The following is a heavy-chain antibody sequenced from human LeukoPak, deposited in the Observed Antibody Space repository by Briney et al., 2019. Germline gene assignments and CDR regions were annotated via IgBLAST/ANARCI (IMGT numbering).Heavy chain of an antibody. CDR1: GGSFSGYY. CDR2: IYYSGST. CDR3: STGRRCFGGAFDI. V-gene: IGHV4-34*01. J-gene: IGHJ3*02. Sequence: SETLSLTCAVYGGSFSGYYWSWIRQPPGKGLEWIGEIYYSGSTNYNPSLKSRVTISVDTSKNQFSLKLSSVTAADTAVYYCSTGRRCFGGAFDIWGQGTMVTVSS. D-gene: IGHD3-10*01.